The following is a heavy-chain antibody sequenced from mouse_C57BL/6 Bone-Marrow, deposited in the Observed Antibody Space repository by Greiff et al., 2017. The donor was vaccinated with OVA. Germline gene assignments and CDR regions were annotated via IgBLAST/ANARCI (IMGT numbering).Heavy chain of an antibody. V-gene: IGHV2-9*02. J-gene: IGHJ4*01. CDR1: GFSLTSYG. Sequence: ESGPGLVAPSQSLSITCTVSGFSLTSYGVHWVRQPPGKGLEWLGVIWAGGSTNYNSALMSRLSISKDNTKSQVFLKMNSLQTDDTAMYDCAIDRPYCAMDYWGQGTSVTVSS. CDR3: AIDRPYCAMDY. CDR2: IWAGGST.